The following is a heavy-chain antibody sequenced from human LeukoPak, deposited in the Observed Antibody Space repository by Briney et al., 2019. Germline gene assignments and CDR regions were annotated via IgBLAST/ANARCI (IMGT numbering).Heavy chain of an antibody. D-gene: IGHD3-10*01. CDR2: LGVRGGSR. CDR1: GFSFSNYA. V-gene: IGHV3-23*01. Sequence: GGSLRLSCAASGFSFSNYAMTCVRQAPGKGHERVLTLGVRGGSRYYADSAKGRFTMSRDNSNNMLYLQMTSLRAEDTAVYYCAKHRGQIYYNYYMDAWGKGTTVTVS. CDR3: AKHRGQIYYNYYMDA. J-gene: IGHJ6*03.